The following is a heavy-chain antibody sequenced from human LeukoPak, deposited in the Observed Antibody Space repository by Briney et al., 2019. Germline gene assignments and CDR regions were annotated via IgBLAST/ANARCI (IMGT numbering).Heavy chain of an antibody. Sequence: GGSLRLSCAASGFTFSSYGMSWVRQAPGKGLEWVSAISGSGGSTYYADSVKGRLTISRDNSKNTLCLQMNSLRAEDTAVYYCAKDLGVTYYYGSGSYYTNPFDYWGQGTLVTVSS. CDR3: AKDLGVTYYYGSGSYYTNPFDY. J-gene: IGHJ4*02. V-gene: IGHV3-23*01. D-gene: IGHD3-10*01. CDR1: GFTFSSYG. CDR2: ISGSGGST.